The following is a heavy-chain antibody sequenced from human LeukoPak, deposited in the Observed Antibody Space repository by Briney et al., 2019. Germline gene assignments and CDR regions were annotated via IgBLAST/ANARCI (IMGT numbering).Heavy chain of an antibody. V-gene: IGHV3-21*01. CDR2: ITTSSSYM. D-gene: IGHD2-15*01. J-gene: IGHJ4*02. CDR3: ARGSF. CDR1: GFAFSTYN. Sequence: PGGSPRLSCAASGFAFSTYNMNWVRQAPGKGLEWVSSITTSSSYMSYADSVKGRFTISRDNAKNSLYLQMNSLRAEDTAAYYCARGSFWGQGTLVTVSS.